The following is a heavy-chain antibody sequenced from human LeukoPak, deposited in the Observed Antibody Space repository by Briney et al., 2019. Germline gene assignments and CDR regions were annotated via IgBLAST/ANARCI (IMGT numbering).Heavy chain of an antibody. D-gene: IGHD1-14*01. Sequence: PGGSLRLSCAASGLTFSNYWMDWVRQAPGKGLEWVAKIKQDGSGKDYVDSVKGRFTISRDNAKNSLYLEMSSLRVEDTGVYYCARENPYVSWGQGTLVTVSS. CDR1: GLTFSNYW. CDR3: ARENPYVS. J-gene: IGHJ5*02. CDR2: IKQDGSGK. V-gene: IGHV3-7*01.